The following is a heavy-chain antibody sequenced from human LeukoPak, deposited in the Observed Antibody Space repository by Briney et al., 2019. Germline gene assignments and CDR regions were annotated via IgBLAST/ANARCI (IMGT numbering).Heavy chain of an antibody. CDR3: ASLGSGSYWAFDY. CDR1: GFTVSSNY. D-gene: IGHD1-26*01. J-gene: IGHJ4*02. CDR2: IYSGGST. V-gene: IGHV3-66*01. Sequence: GGSLRLSCAASGFTVSSNYMSWVRQAPGNGLEWVSVIYSGGSTYYADSVKGRFTISRDNSKNTLYLQMNSLRAEDTAVYYCASLGSGSYWAFDYWGQGTLVTVSS.